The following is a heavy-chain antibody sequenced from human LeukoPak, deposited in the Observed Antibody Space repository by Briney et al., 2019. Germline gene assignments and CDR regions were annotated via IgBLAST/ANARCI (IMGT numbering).Heavy chain of an antibody. V-gene: IGHV3-30-3*01. CDR3: ASIVVVPANAFDI. CDR1: GFTFSSYA. J-gene: IGHJ3*02. CDR2: ISYDGSNK. Sequence: GRSLRLSCAASGFTFSSYAMHGVRQAPRKGLEWVAVISYDGSNKYYADSVKGRFTISRDNSKNTLYLQMNSLRAEDTAVYYCASIVVVPANAFDIWGQGTMVTVSS. D-gene: IGHD2-2*01.